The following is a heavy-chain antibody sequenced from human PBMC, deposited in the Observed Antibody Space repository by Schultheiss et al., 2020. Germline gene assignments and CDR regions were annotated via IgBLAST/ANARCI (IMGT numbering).Heavy chain of an antibody. V-gene: IGHV3-23*01. D-gene: IGHD3-10*01. J-gene: IGHJ4*02. CDR3: ARESGSGSSFDY. CDR2: ISGSGGFT. CDR1: GFTFSNYV. Sequence: GGSLRLSCEASGFTFSNYVMSWVRQTPGRGLEWVSAISGSGGFTYYADSVKGRFTISRDNSKNTLYLQMNSLRAEDTAVYYCARESGSGSSFDYWGQGTLVTVSS.